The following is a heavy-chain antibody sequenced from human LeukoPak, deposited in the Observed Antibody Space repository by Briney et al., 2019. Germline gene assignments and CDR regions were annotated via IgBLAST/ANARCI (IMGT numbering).Heavy chain of an antibody. CDR1: GYSISNGYY. D-gene: IGHD6-19*01. V-gene: IGHV4-38-2*02. J-gene: IGHJ4*02. CDR2: IYLSGNT. CDR3: ARERVAGSSLDN. Sequence: PSETLSLTCTVSGYSISNGYYWAWIRQPPGKGLGWIGSIYLSGNTYYNPSLKSRVTISVDPSKNHFSLNLTSVTAADTALYYCARERVAGSSLDNWGQGTLVIVSS.